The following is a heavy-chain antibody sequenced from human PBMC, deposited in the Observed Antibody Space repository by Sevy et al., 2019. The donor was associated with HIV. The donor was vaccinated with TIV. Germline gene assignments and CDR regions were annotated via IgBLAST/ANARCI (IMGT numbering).Heavy chain of an antibody. J-gene: IGHJ6*02. CDR1: GFIVSSHH. CDR3: ARAHTANFGMDV. Sequence: GGYLRLSCAASGFIVSSHHMSWVRQAPGKGLEWVSVIYSGGSTNYADSVKGRFTISRDNSKNTLNLQMNSLRAEDTAVFYCARAHTANFGMDVWGHGTTVTVSS. D-gene: IGHD5-18*01. V-gene: IGHV3-53*01. CDR2: IYSGGST.